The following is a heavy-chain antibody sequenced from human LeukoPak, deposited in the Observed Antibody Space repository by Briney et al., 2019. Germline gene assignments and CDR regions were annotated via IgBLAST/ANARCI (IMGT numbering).Heavy chain of an antibody. D-gene: IGHD3-22*01. Sequence: ASVKVSCKASGYSFSGHGITWVRQAPGQGLEWMGWISAYNGNTEYAQKLQGRVTMTTDTSTSTAYMELRSLRSDDTAVYYCASLNGYYDSSGYYLDYWGQGTLVTVSS. CDR3: ASLNGYYDSSGYYLDY. CDR2: ISAYNGNT. V-gene: IGHV1-18*01. J-gene: IGHJ4*02. CDR1: GYSFSGHG.